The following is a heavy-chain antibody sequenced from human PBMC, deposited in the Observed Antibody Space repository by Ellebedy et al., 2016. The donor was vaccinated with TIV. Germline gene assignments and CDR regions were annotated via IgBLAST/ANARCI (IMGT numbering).Heavy chain of an antibody. CDR2: INHSGST. CDR3: ARAGTIAARLVPYYYYYYMDV. Sequence: SETLSLTXAVYGGSFSGYYWSWIRQPPGKGLEWIGEINHSGSTNYNPSLKSRVTISVDTSKNQFSLKLSSVTAADTAVYYCARAGTIAARLVPYYYYYYMDVWGKGTTVTVSS. CDR1: GGSFSGYY. D-gene: IGHD6-6*01. J-gene: IGHJ6*03. V-gene: IGHV4-34*01.